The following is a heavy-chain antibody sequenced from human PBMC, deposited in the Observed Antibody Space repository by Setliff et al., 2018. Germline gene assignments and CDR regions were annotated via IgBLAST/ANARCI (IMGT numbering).Heavy chain of an antibody. D-gene: IGHD3-3*01. CDR1: GYTFTSYY. V-gene: IGHV1-69*13. J-gene: IGHJ6*03. CDR2: IIPIFGTA. CDR3: ARDPPHDFWSGYYGRGGYYYYMDV. Sequence: SVKVSCKASGYTFTSYYMHWVRQAPGQGLEWMGGIIPIFGTANYAQKFQGRVTITADESTSTAYMELSSLRSEDTAVYYCARDPPHDFWSGYYGRGGYYYYMDVWGKGTTVTVSS.